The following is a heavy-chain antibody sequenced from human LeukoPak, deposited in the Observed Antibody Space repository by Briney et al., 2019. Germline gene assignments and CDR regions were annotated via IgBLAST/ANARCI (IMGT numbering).Heavy chain of an antibody. J-gene: IGHJ4*02. CDR3: VRSSSSWYYFDY. CDR2: ISYDGSNQ. Sequence: GTSMILSCAASGFTFISYAMHWVRKAPGKGLECVAVISYDGSNQYYADSVKGRFTLSRDNSKNTLYLQLNSLRPEDTAVYYCVRSSSSWYYFDYWGQGTLVTVSS. V-gene: IGHV3-30*04. D-gene: IGHD6-13*01. CDR1: GFTFISYA.